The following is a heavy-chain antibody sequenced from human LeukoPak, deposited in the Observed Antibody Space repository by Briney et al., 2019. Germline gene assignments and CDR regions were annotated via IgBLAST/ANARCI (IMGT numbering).Heavy chain of an antibody. CDR1: GGSFSGYY. Sequence: SETLSLTCAVYGGSFSGYYWSWIRQPPGKGLEWIGEINHSGSTNYNPSLTSRVTISVHTSKNQFSLKLSSVTAADTAVYYCARGVIAVADTRAVDIWGQGTMVTVSS. D-gene: IGHD6-19*01. CDR2: INHSGST. V-gene: IGHV4-34*01. CDR3: ARGVIAVADTRAVDI. J-gene: IGHJ3*02.